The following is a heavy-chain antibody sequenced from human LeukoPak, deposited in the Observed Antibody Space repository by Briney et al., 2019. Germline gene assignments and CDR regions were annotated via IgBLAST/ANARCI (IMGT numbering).Heavy chain of an antibody. CDR3: ARGYTGSYPVAWFDP. CDR2: IHHSGST. D-gene: IGHD1-26*01. J-gene: IGHJ5*02. Sequence: SETLSLTCTVSGYSISSGYFWGWIRQPPGKGLEWVGSIHHSGSTSYFPSLKSRVTISVETSKNQFSLKVSSVTAADTAVYYCARGYTGSYPVAWFDPWGQGTLVTVSS. CDR1: GYSISSGYF. V-gene: IGHV4-38-2*02.